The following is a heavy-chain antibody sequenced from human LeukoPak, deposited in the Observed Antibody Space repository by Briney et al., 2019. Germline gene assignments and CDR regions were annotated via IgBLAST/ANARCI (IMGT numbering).Heavy chain of an antibody. CDR1: GGSVSSGSYY. CDR2: IYYSWST. J-gene: IGHJ4*02. Sequence: SETLSLTCTVSGGSVSSGSYYWSWIRQPPGKGLERIGYIYYSWSTNYNPSLQSRVTISADTSKNQFSLKLSSVPAADTAVYYCARGPRVSGSKGHFDYWGQGTLVTVSS. CDR3: ARGPRVSGSKGHFDY. D-gene: IGHD3-10*01. V-gene: IGHV4-61*01.